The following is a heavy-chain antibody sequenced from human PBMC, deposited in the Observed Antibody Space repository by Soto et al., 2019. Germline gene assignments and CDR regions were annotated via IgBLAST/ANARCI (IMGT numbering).Heavy chain of an antibody. CDR1: GGTFSSFA. D-gene: IGHD2-2*01. CDR2: IIPIFGTA. Sequence: QVQLVQSGAEVKKPGSSVKVSCKASGGTFSSFAISWVRHAPGQGLEWMGGIIPIFGTANYAQQFQGRVTLTSDESTSTDYMELSSLRSEDTAVYYCARYCSSTSCQDYYDMDVWGQGTTVTVSS. CDR3: ARYCSSTSCQDYYDMDV. J-gene: IGHJ6*02. V-gene: IGHV1-69*01.